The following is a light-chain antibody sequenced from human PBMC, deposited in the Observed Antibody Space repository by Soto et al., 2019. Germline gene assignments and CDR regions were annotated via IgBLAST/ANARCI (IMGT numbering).Light chain of an antibody. CDR2: GAS. Sequence: EIVLTQSPGTLSLSPGERATLSCRASQSFSRSFLAWYQQKPGQAPRLLLYGASTRATGIPDRFSGSGSGTDFTLSNTRLEPEDFAVYYCQQYASSPITFGKGTRLEIK. CDR1: QSFSRSF. V-gene: IGKV3-20*01. CDR3: QQYASSPIT. J-gene: IGKJ5*01.